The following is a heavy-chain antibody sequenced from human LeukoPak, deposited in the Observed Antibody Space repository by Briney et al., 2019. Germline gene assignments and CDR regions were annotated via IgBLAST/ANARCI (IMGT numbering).Heavy chain of an antibody. CDR2: IYYTGST. Sequence: SETLSLTCTVSGGSISSYYWSWIRQPPGKGLEWIGYIYYTGSTNYNPSLKSRVTISVDTSKNQFSLKLSSVTAADTAVYYCARVDYYGSSGYFLGAFDIWGQGTMVTVSS. V-gene: IGHV4-59*01. CDR1: GGSISSYY. J-gene: IGHJ3*02. D-gene: IGHD3-22*01. CDR3: ARVDYYGSSGYFLGAFDI.